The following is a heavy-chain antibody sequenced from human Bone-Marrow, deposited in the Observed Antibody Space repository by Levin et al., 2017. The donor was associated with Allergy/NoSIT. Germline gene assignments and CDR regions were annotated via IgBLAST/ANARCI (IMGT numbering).Heavy chain of an antibody. Sequence: GGSLRLSCEASGFIFSSYGMNWVRQAPGKGLEWVSYINSRSSTIYYADSVRGRSTISRDNAKNSQYLQMNSLRDEDTAVYYCARDRDDYGDPDGAFDIWGQGTMVTVSS. D-gene: IGHD4-17*01. CDR3: ARDRDDYGDPDGAFDI. V-gene: IGHV3-48*02. CDR1: GFIFSSYG. J-gene: IGHJ3*02. CDR2: INSRSSTI.